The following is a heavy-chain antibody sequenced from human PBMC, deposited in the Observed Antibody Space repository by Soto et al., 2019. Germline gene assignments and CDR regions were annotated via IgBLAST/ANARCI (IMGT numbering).Heavy chain of an antibody. CDR1: GGSISSGGYY. V-gene: IGHV4-31*02. Sequence: SETLSLTCTVSGGSISSGGYYWSWIRQHPGKGLEWIGYIYYSGSTYYNPSLKSRVTISVDTSKNQFSLKLSSVTAADTAVYYCARETRNSSSWYDYYYYGMDVWGQGTTVTVSS. CDR3: ARETRNSSSWYDYYYYGMDV. D-gene: IGHD6-13*01. CDR2: IYYSGST. J-gene: IGHJ6*02.